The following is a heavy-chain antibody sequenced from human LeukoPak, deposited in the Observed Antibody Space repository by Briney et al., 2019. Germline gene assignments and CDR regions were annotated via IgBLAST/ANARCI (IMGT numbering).Heavy chain of an antibody. CDR2: ISSNGDNT. V-gene: IGHV3-64D*06. J-gene: IGHJ4*02. CDR3: VRGTGY. CDR1: GFTFSTYV. Sequence: GGSLRPSSSVSGFTFSTYVMHWVRQAPGKWLEYVSAISSNGDNTYYADSVKGRFTISRDNSKNTLYLQMSSVRDDDTAVYYCVRGTGYWGQGTLITVSS.